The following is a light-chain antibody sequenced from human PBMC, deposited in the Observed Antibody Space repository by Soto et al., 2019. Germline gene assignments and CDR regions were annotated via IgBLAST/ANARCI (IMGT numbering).Light chain of an antibody. CDR2: ATS. CDR3: VQHNSYPRT. J-gene: IGKJ1*01. V-gene: IGKV1-17*01. CDR1: QGIGGD. Sequence: DIQMTQSSSSLSASVGDRVTITCRASQGIGGDAGWYQQKPGKPPKRLIYATSTLQSGIPSRFSGGGFGTEFTLTISSLQPEDFATYYCVQHNSYPRTFGQGTRVEMK.